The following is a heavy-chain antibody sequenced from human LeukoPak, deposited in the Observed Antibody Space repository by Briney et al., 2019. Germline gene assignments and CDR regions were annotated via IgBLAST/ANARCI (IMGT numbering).Heavy chain of an antibody. CDR2: ISYDGNNK. V-gene: IGHV3-30-3*01. J-gene: IGHJ6*02. CDR3: ARGGRTTWHGMDV. D-gene: IGHD4-17*01. Sequence: GGSLRLSCAASGFTFSHYAMHWVRQAPGKGLEWVAVISYDGNNKYYGDSVKGRFTISRDNSKNTLYLQMNSLRAEDTAVYYCARGGRTTWHGMDVWGQGTTVTVSS. CDR1: GFTFSHYA.